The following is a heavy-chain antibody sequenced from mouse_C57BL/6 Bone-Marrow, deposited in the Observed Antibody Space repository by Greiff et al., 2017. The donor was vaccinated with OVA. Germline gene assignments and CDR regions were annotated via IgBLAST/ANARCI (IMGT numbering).Heavy chain of an antibody. J-gene: IGHJ2*01. D-gene: IGHD1-1*01. V-gene: IGHV1-26*01. CDR1: GYTFTDYY. Sequence: EVKLQQSGPELVKPGASVKISCKASGYTFTDYYMNWVKQSHGKSLEWIGDINPSNGGTNYNEKFKSKATLTVDKSSSTAYMHLSSLTSEDSAVYYCARLLGDYWGQGTTLTVSS. CDR2: INPSNGGT. CDR3: ARLLGDY.